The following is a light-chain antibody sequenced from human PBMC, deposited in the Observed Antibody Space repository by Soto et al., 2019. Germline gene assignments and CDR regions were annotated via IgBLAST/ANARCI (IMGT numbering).Light chain of an antibody. CDR2: GAS. V-gene: IGKV3-20*01. J-gene: IGKJ1*01. CDR1: QSVSST. CDR3: HDTGCSMRT. Sequence: EVAMTQSLDNLSVSTGESATISCGASQSVSSTLSWDQQKPGQAPRLLIYGASTSATGIPDRFSGSGSGTDFTLTIIRLEPDDFSLYYWHDTGCSMRTFGQGTKVDIK.